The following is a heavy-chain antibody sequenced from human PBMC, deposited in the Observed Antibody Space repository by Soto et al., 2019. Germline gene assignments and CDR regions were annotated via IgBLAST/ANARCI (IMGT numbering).Heavy chain of an antibody. V-gene: IGHV1-46*01. CDR2: INPNSGTT. Sequence: ASVNVSCKASGYTFTSYYIHWVRQAPGQGLEWMGLINPNSGTTTYAQKFQGRLTMTRDTSMSTVYMELSSLRSEDTAVYFCARAGVDSSSPAGSDYWGQGELVTVSS. CDR1: GYTFTSYY. J-gene: IGHJ4*02. D-gene: IGHD3-22*01. CDR3: ARAGVDSSSPAGSDY.